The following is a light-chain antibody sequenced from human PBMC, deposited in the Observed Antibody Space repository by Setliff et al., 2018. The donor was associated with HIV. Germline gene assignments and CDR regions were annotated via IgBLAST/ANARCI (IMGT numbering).Light chain of an antibody. CDR2: DAS. V-gene: IGKV3D-20*01. CDR3: QQYGSSPT. CDR1: QSVSSNY. J-gene: IGKJ1*01. Sequence: EIVLMQSPGTLSLSPGERATLSCRASQSVSSNYLAWYQQKPGLAPRLLIYDASNRATGIPDRFSGSGSGTEFTLTISGLEPEDFAVYYCQQYGSSPTFGQGTKVDIK.